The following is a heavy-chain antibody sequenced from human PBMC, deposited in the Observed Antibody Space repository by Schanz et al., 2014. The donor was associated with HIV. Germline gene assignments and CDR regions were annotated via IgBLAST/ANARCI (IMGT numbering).Heavy chain of an antibody. CDR2: IWYDGNSK. CDR3: ASDGSGSYLTLSLLYYGMDV. CDR1: GFSFSSYV. D-gene: IGHD3-10*01. Sequence: QVQLVESGGGVVPPGGSLRLSCAASGFSFSSYVMHWVRQAPGKGLEWVAVIWYDGNSKYYADSVKGRFTISRDNSKNTLYLQMNSLTAEDTAVYYCASDGSGSYLTLSLLYYGMDVWGQGTTVTVSS. J-gene: IGHJ6*02. V-gene: IGHV3-33*01.